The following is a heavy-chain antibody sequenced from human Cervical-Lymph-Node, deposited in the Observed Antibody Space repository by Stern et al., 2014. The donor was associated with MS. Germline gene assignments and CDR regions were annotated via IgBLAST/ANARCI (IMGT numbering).Heavy chain of an antibody. D-gene: IGHD2-21*02. CDR1: GFNFNNYG. CDR2: ISYDGIVQ. J-gene: IGHJ4*02. Sequence: VQLVQSGGGVVQPGRSLRLSCAGSGFNFNNYGMHWVRQAPGKGLEWVAFISYDGIVQYYADSVKGRFIISRDRSKNTLSLEMNSLRGEDTAVYYCANPVVTAISFDSWGQGTLVTVSS. V-gene: IGHV3-30*18. CDR3: ANPVVTAISFDS.